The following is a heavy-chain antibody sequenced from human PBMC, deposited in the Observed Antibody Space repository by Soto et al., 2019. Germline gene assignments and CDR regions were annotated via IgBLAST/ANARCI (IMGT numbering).Heavy chain of an antibody. J-gene: IGHJ4*02. Sequence: PGETLKISCQGFGFTFTNYWIAWVRQVPGKDLEWMGVIYPGDSDTSYSPSFQGQVIFSADKSISTAYLQWSGLKASDTAIYYCAKHEGYCSSTSCSNFDFWGQGTLVTVSS. CDR1: GFTFTNYW. CDR3: AKHEGYCSSTSCSNFDF. D-gene: IGHD2-2*01. CDR2: IYPGDSDT. V-gene: IGHV5-51*01.